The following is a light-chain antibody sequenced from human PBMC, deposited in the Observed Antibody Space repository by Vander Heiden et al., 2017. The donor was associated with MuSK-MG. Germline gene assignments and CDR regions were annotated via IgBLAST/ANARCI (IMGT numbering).Light chain of an antibody. Sequence: EIVLTQSPATLSLSPGERATLSCRVSQSVDRLLAWYQQRPGQPPRLLIYDASNRASGIPARFSGGGSGTDFTLTISSLQPEDFAVYYCQQRSRLPFTFGGGTKVDI. CDR1: QSVDRL. CDR3: QQRSRLPFT. V-gene: IGKV3-11*01. CDR2: DAS. J-gene: IGKJ4*01.